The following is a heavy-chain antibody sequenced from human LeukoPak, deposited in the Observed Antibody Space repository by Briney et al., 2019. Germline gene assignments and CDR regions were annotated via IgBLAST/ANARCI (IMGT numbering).Heavy chain of an antibody. CDR3: ALSSGWYGGFDP. CDR2: INSDGSRT. D-gene: IGHD6-19*01. CDR1: GFIFSRYW. Sequence: GGSLRLSCAASGFIFSRYWMHWVRQAPGKGLVWVSRINSDGSRTSYADSVKGRLAISRDNAKSTLYLQMNSLRVEDTAVYYCALSSGWYGGFDPWGQGTLVTVSS. V-gene: IGHV3-74*01. J-gene: IGHJ5*02.